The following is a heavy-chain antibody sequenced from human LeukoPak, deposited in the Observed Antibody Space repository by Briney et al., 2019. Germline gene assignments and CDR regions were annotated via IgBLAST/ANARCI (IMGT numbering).Heavy chain of an antibody. V-gene: IGHV3-74*01. J-gene: IGHJ5*02. Sequence: GGSLRLSCAASGFAFSRYWIHWVRQAPGKGLVWVSRISPDGTNTGYADSVKGRFTISRDNAKNTLYLQLNSLRVEDTAIYHWARNFDYGDHLWGQGTLVTVSS. CDR1: GFAFSRYW. CDR2: ISPDGTNT. CDR3: ARNFDYGDHL. D-gene: IGHD4-17*01.